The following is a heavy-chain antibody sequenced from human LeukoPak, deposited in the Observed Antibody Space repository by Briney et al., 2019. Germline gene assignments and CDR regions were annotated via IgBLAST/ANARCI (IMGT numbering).Heavy chain of an antibody. D-gene: IGHD4-23*01. CDR3: AREDGGNSDY. J-gene: IGHJ4*02. CDR1: GGSFSGYY. CDR2: INHSGST. V-gene: IGHV4-34*01. Sequence: SETLSLTCAVYGGSFSGYYWSWIRQPPGKGLEWIGEINHSGSTNYNPSLKSRVTISVDTSKNQFSLELSSVTAADTAVYYCAREDGGNSDYWGQGTLVTVSS.